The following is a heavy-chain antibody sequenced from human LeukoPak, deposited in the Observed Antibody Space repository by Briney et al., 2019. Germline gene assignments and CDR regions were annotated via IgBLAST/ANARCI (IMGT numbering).Heavy chain of an antibody. D-gene: IGHD3-3*01. CDR2: IYYSGST. CDR3: ASSEITIFGVVPPLLSL. V-gene: IGHV4-59*08. CDR1: GGSISSYY. J-gene: IGHJ4*02. Sequence: SDTLSLTCTVSGGSISSYYWSWIRQPPGKGLEWIGYIYYSGSTNYNPSLKSRVTISVDTSKNQFSLKLSSVTAADTAVYYCASSEITIFGVVPPLLSLWGQGTLVTVSS.